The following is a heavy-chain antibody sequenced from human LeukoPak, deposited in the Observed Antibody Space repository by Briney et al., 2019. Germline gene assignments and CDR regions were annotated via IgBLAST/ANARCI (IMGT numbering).Heavy chain of an antibody. CDR3: ARDGSSGVYYYYYMDV. D-gene: IGHD6-19*01. CDR2: INPCGGST. CDR1: GYTFTSYY. V-gene: IGHV1-46*01. Sequence: ASVKVSCKASGYTFTSYYMHWVRQAPGQGLEWMGIINPCGGSTSYAQKFQGRVTMTRDTSTSTVYMELSSLRSEDTAVYYCARDGSSGVYYYYYMDVWGKGTTVTVSS. J-gene: IGHJ6*03.